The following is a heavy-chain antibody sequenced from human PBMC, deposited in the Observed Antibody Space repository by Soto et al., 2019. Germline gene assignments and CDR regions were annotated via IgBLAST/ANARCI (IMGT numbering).Heavy chain of an antibody. D-gene: IGHD1-26*01. J-gene: IGHJ4*02. V-gene: IGHV3-30*03. CDR2: ISYDGSNK. CDR1: GFTFSSYG. CDR3: ATTPQSGSYESGDY. Sequence: GGSLRLSCAASGFTFSSYGMHWVCQAPGKGLEWVAVISYDGSNKYYADSVKGRFTISRDNSKNTLYLQMNSLRAEDTAVYYCATTPQSGSYESGDYWGQGTLVTVSS.